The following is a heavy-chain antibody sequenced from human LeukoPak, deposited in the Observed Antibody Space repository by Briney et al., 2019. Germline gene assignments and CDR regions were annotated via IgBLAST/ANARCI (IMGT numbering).Heavy chain of an antibody. D-gene: IGHD3-10*01. CDR3: ARENGGNYYASGSLTYYYYMDV. CDR2: INSDGSST. V-gene: IGHV3-74*01. J-gene: IGHJ6*03. CDR1: GFTFSSYW. Sequence: GGSLRLSCAASGFTFSSYWMHWVRQAPGKGLVWVSRINSDGSSTSYADSVKGRFTISRDNSKNTLYLQMNSLRAEDTAVYYCARENGGNYYASGSLTYYYYMDVWGKGTTVTVSS.